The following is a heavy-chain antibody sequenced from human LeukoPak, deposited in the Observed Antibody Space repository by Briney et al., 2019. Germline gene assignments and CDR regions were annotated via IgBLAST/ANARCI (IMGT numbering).Heavy chain of an antibody. D-gene: IGHD2-2*02. J-gene: IGHJ4*02. CDR3: AGDPRYCSSTSCYTDY. V-gene: IGHV3-9*01. Sequence: GRSLRLSCAASGFTFDDYAMYWVRQAPGKGPEWVSSINWNSGSVDYADSVKGRFTISRDNAKNSLYLQMNSLRAEDTAVYYCAGDPRYCSSTSCYTDYWGQGTLVTVSS. CDR2: INWNSGSV. CDR1: GFTFDDYA.